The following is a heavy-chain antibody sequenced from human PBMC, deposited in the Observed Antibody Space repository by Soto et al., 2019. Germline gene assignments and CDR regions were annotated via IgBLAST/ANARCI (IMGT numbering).Heavy chain of an antibody. J-gene: IGHJ4*02. D-gene: IGHD1-26*01. CDR1: GYSISSSNW. CDR3: ARREIQGPIDY. CDR2: IYYSGTT. Sequence: QVQLRESGPGLVKPSDTLSLTCAVSGYSISSSNWWGWIRQPPGKGLEWIGYIYYSGTTYYNPSLKSRVTMSVDTSKNQCSLKLTSVTAVDTAVYYCARREIQGPIDYWGQGTLVTVSS. V-gene: IGHV4-28*01.